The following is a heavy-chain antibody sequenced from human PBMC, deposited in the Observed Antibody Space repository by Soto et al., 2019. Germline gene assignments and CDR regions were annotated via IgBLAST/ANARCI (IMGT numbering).Heavy chain of an antibody. J-gene: IGHJ6*02. CDR3: ARSGYSSSWYGPNYYYYGMDV. CDR1: GFSLSTSGVG. CDR2: IYWDDDK. Sequence: GSGPTLVNPTQTLTLTCTFSGFSLSTSGVGVGWIRQPPGKALEWLVLIYWDDDKRYSPSLKSRLTITKDTSKNQVVLTMTNMDPVDTATYYCARSGYSSSWYGPNYYYYGMDVWGQGTTLTVSS. D-gene: IGHD6-13*01. V-gene: IGHV2-5*02.